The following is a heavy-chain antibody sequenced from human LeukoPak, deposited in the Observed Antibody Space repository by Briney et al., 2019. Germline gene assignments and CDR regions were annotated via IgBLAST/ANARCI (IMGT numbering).Heavy chain of an antibody. CDR1: GFAFSSYA. V-gene: IGHV3-23*01. CDR2: ISGSGGSK. Sequence: GGSLRLSCAASGFAFSSYAMSWVRQAPGKGLEWVSTISGSGGSKYYADSVKGRFTISRDNSKNTLYLQMNSLRVDDTAIYYCAKDRPAYYYGSGSYYIADYFDYWGQGTLVTVSS. J-gene: IGHJ4*02. CDR3: AKDRPAYYYGSGSYYIADYFDY. D-gene: IGHD3-10*01.